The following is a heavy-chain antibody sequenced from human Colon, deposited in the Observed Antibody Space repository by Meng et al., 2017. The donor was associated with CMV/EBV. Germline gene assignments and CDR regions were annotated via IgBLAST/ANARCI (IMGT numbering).Heavy chain of an antibody. D-gene: IGHD1/OR15-1a*01. V-gene: IGHV3-21*01. CDR3: VRDDVEIQTNPSFDL. J-gene: IGHJ4*02. Sequence: GESLKISCAASGFTFRYYSMNWVRQAPGKGLEWVASISGNTHYIYYTDSVKGRFTLSRDNAQDSLSLQMDSLRAEDTAIYYCVRDDVEIQTNPSFDLWGLRTLVTVSS. CDR1: GFTFRYYS. CDR2: ISGNTHYI.